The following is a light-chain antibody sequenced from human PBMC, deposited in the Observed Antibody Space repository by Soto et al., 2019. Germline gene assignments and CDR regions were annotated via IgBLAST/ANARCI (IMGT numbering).Light chain of an antibody. CDR2: AAS. J-gene: IGKJ5*01. CDR3: QQYYSYLRG. CDR1: QGISSY. V-gene: IGKV1-8*01. Sequence: AIRMTQSPSSPSASTGDRVTITCRASQGISSYLAWYQQKPGKAPKLLIYAASTLQSGVPSRFSGRGSGTDFTLTISCLQSEDFATYYCQQYYSYLRGFGQGTRLEIK.